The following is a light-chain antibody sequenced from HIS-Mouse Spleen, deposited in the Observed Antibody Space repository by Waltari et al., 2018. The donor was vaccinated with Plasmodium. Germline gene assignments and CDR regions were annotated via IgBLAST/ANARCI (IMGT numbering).Light chain of an antibody. J-gene: IGLJ3*02. CDR3: YSTDSSGNHRV. CDR2: EDS. Sequence: SYELTQPPSVSVSPGQTARITCSGDALPKTYAYWYQQKSGQAPVLVISEDSKRPSGIPERISGSSSGTMATLTISGAQVEDEADYYCYSTDSSGNHRVFGGGTKLTVL. V-gene: IGLV3-10*01. CDR1: ALPKTY.